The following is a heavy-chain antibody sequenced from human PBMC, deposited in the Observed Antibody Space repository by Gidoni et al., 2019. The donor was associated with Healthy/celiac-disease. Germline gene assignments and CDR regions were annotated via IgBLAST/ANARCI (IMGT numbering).Heavy chain of an antibody. D-gene: IGHD3-3*01. CDR1: GGSISSSSYY. J-gene: IGHJ4*02. CDR2: IYYSGST. CDR3: ARQTLFGVDIYFDY. Sequence: QLQLQESGPGLVKPSETLSLTCTVSGGSISSSSYYWGWIRQPPGKGLEWIGSIYYSGSTYYNPSLKSRVTISVDTSKNQFSLKLSSVTAADTAVYYCARQTLFGVDIYFDYWGQGTLVTVSS. V-gene: IGHV4-39*01.